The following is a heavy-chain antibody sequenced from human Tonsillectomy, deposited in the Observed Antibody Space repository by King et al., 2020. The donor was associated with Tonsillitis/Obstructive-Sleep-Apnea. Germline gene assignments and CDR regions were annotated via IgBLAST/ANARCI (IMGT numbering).Heavy chain of an antibody. Sequence: HVQLVESGGGVVQPGRSLRLSCAASGFTFSSYGMHWVRQAPGKGLEWVAVIWYDGSNKYYADSVKGRFTISRDNSKNTLYLQMNSLRAEDTAVYYCARDMYTLFSGFDYWGQGTLVTVSS. CDR1: GFTFSSYG. D-gene: IGHD1-1*01. CDR3: ARDMYTLFSGFDY. V-gene: IGHV3-33*01. J-gene: IGHJ4*02. CDR2: IWYDGSNK.